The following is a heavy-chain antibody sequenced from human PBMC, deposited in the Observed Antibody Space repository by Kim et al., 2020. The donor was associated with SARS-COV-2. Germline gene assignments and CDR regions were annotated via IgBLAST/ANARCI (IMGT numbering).Heavy chain of an antibody. Sequence: GGSLRLSCLASGFTFGVYGMSWVRQVPGKGLEWMSGIDWSGRKREYIDSVRGRFTISRDNVKNSLYLQMYNLSAEDTAFYFCARVHAVAESWVFDYWGRGTLVTVSS. CDR1: GFTFGVYG. CDR2: IDWSGRKR. CDR3: ARVHAVAESWVFDY. J-gene: IGHJ4*02. V-gene: IGHV3-20*04.